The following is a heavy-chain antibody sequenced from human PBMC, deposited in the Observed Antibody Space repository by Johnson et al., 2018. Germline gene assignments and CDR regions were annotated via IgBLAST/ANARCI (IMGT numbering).Heavy chain of an antibody. CDR3: AKDVNSGSYDGNFQH. CDR2: IWYDGSNK. D-gene: IGHD1-26*01. V-gene: IGHV3-33*06. Sequence: QVQLVQSGGGVVQPGRSLRLSCAASGFTFSSYGMHWVRQAPGKGLEWVAVIWYDGSNKYYADSVKGRFTISRDNSKNTLYLQMNSLRAEDTAVYYCAKDVNSGSYDGNFQHWGQGTLVTVSS. CDR1: GFTFSSYG. J-gene: IGHJ1*01.